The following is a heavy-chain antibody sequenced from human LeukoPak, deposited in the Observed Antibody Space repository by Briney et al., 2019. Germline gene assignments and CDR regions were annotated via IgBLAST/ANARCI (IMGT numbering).Heavy chain of an antibody. CDR2: VYTSGNT. J-gene: IGHJ4*02. CDR3: ARGGLSSSWLPLDY. Sequence: SETLSLTCTVSGGSMSSYYWSWIRQPAGKGLEWIGRVYTSGNTNYNPSLKSRVTMSVDTSKNQFSLKLTSVTAADTAVYYCARGGLSSSWLPLDYWGQGTLVTVSS. D-gene: IGHD6-13*01. V-gene: IGHV4-4*07. CDR1: GGSMSSYY.